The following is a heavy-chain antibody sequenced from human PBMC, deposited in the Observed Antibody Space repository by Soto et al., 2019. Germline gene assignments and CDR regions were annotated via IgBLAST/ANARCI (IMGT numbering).Heavy chain of an antibody. CDR2: MNPNSVNT. J-gene: IGHJ6*01. CDR3: ARERRGMDV. V-gene: IGHV1-8*01. CDR1: GYTFTSYD. Sequence: QGKLVQTGAEVKKPGASVKVSCKASGYTFTSYDINWVRQATGQGLEWMGWMNPNSVNTGYVQKFQGRVTMTRNSSISTAYMELSSLRSEDTAVYFCARERRGMDVWGQGTTVTVSS.